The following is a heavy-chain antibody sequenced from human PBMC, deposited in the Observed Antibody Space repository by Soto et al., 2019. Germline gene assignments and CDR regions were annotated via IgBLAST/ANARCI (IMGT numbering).Heavy chain of an antibody. CDR3: ARDRGYCDGGSCYSTFDP. V-gene: IGHV3-7*01. CDR1: GFTFSNYW. CDR2: IKQDGSEK. Sequence: GGSLRLCCAASGFTFSNYWMSWVRQAPGKGLEWVANIKQDGSEKNYVDSVKGRFTMSRDNAKNSLYLQMNSLRAEDTAVYYCARDRGYCDGGSCYSTFDPWGQGTLVTVSS. D-gene: IGHD2-15*01. J-gene: IGHJ5*02.